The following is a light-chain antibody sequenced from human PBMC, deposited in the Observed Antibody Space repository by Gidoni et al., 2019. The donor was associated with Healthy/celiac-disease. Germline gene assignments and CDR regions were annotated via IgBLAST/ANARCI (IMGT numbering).Light chain of an antibody. CDR1: SSNIGSNT. J-gene: IGLJ3*02. CDR3: AAWDDSLNGPNWV. CDR2: SIN. Sequence: QSVLTQPPSASGTPGQRVTISCSGSSSNIGSNTVNWYQQLPGTAPKLLIYSINQRTSGVPDRFSGSKSGTSASLAISGLQSEDEADYYCAAWDDSLNGPNWVFGGGTKLTVL. V-gene: IGLV1-44*01.